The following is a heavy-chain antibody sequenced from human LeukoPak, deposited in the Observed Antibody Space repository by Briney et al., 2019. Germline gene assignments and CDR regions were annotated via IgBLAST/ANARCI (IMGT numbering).Heavy chain of an antibody. Sequence: GGSLRLSCAASGFTFSSYSMNWVRQAPGKGLEWVSSISSSSSYIYYADLVKGRFTISRDNAKNSLYLQMNSLRAEDTAVYYCARDGSDIVLMDWGQGTLVTVSS. J-gene: IGHJ4*02. CDR3: ARDGSDIVLMD. CDR2: ISSSSSYI. V-gene: IGHV3-21*01. CDR1: GFTFSSYS. D-gene: IGHD2-8*01.